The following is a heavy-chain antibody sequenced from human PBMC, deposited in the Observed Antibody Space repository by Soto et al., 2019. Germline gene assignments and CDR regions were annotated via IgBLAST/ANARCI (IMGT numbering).Heavy chain of an antibody. V-gene: IGHV6-1*01. J-gene: IGHJ3*02. CDR2: TYYRSKWYN. D-gene: IGHD3-3*01. Sequence: KQSQTLSLTCAISGDSVSSNSAAWNWIRQSPSRGLEWLGRTYYRSKWYNDYAVSVKSRITINPDTSKNQFSLQLNSVTPEDTAVYYCARDPGTYYAIFGVVIIGDAFDIWGQGTMVTVSS. CDR1: GDSVSSNSAA. CDR3: ARDPGTYYAIFGVVIIGDAFDI.